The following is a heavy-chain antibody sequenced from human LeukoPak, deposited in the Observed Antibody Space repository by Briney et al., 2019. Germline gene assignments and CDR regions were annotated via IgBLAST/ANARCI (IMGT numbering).Heavy chain of an antibody. CDR2: ISGSGGST. D-gene: IGHD3-10*01. J-gene: IGHJ4*02. CDR1: GFTFSSYA. CDR3: AKDKAMVRGVTDY. V-gene: IGHV3-23*01. Sequence: GVSLRLSCAASGFTFSSYAMSWVRQAPGKGLEWVSAISGSGGSTYYADSVKGRFTISRDNSKNPLYLQMNSLRAEDTAVYYCAKDKAMVRGVTDYWGQGTLVTVSS.